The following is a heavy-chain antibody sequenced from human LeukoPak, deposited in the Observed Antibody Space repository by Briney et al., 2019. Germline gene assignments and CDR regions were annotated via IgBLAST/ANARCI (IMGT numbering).Heavy chain of an antibody. CDR2: ITHTGGDS. Sequence: PGGSLRLSSVASGFTFSSYAMTWVRQAPGKGLEWVALITHTGGDSYHADSVKGRFAISRDNSKNTLYLEMNDLRAEDTALYFCGKDKTTYNWWEVIESWGQGALVTVSS. CDR3: GKDKTTYNWWEVIES. CDR1: GFTFSSYA. V-gene: IGHV3-23*01. D-gene: IGHD1-1*01. J-gene: IGHJ4*02.